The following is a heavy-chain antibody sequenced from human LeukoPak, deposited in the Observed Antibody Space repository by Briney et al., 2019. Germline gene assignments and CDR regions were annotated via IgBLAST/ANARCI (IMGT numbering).Heavy chain of an antibody. CDR3: ARGSAFNP. V-gene: IGHV4-34*01. CDR2: INHSGST. Sequence: PSETLSLTCAVYGGSFSGYYWSWIRQPPGKGLEWIGEINHSGSTNYNPSLKSRVTISVDTSKNQFSLKLSSVTAADTAVYYCARGSAFNPWGQGTLVTVSS. CDR1: GGSFSGYY. J-gene: IGHJ5*02.